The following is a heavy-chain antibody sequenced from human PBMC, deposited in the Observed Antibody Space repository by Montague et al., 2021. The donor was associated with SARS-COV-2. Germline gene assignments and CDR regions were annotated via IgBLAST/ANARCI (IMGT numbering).Heavy chain of an antibody. CDR2: IYCSGST. CDR1: GGSISSSSYY. CDR3: VEIVGAADY. V-gene: IGHV4-39*01. J-gene: IGHJ4*02. D-gene: IGHD1-26*01. Sequence: SETLSLTCTVSGGSISSSSYYWGWIHQPPGKGLEWIGSIYCSGSTYYNPSLKSRVTISVDTSKNQFSLKLSSVTAADTAVYYCVEIVGAADYWGQGTLVTVSS.